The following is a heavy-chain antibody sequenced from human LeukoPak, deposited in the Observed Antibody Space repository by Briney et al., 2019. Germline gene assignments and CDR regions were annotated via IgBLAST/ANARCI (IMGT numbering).Heavy chain of an antibody. CDR1: GGSFSGYY. CDR2: INHSGST. J-gene: IGHJ5*02. CDR3: ARTRDIPRENWFDP. D-gene: IGHD2-15*01. Sequence: SETLSLTCAVYGGSFSGYYWRWIRQPPGKGLEWVGEINHSGSTNYNPSLKSRVTISVDTSKNQFSLKLSSVTAADTAVYYCARTRDIPRENWFDPWGQGTLVTVSS. V-gene: IGHV4-34*01.